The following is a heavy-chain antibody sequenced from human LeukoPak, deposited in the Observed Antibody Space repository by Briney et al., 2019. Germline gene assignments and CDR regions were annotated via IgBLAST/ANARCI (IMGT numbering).Heavy chain of an antibody. CDR1: GFTFSSYA. CDR3: AKDGAPDFVVVPAAPYYYYGMDF. D-gene: IGHD2-2*01. Sequence: GGSLRLSCAASGFTFSSYAMSWVRQAPGKGLEWVSAISGSGGSTYYADSVKGRFTISRDNSKNTLYLQMNSLRAEDTAVYYCAKDGAPDFVVVPAAPYYYYGMDFWGQGTTVTVSS. J-gene: IGHJ6*02. CDR2: ISGSGGST. V-gene: IGHV3-23*01.